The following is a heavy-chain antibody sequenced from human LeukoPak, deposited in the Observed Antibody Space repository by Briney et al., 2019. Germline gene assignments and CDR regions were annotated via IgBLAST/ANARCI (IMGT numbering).Heavy chain of an antibody. J-gene: IGHJ4*02. CDR3: ARDRTIFGVVTSPCFDY. Sequence: SETLSLTCTVSGGSISSSSYYWGWIRQPPGKGLEWIGSIYYSGSTYYNPSLKSRVTIPVDTSKNQFSLKLSSVTAADTAVYYCARDRTIFGVVTSPCFDYWGQGTLVTVSS. CDR2: IYYSGST. CDR1: GGSISSSSYY. V-gene: IGHV4-39*07. D-gene: IGHD3-3*01.